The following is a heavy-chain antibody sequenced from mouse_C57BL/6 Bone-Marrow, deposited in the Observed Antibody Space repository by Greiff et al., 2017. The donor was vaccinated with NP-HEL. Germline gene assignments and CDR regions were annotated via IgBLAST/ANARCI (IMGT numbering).Heavy chain of an antibody. CDR2: IWSGGST. V-gene: IGHV2-2*01. CDR3: ARRDNQYYYAMDY. J-gene: IGHJ4*01. Sequence: VQRVESGPGLVQPSQSLSITCTVSGFSLTSYGVHWVRQSPGKGLEWLGVIWSGGSTDYNAAFISRLSISKDNSKSQVFFKMNSLQADDTAIYYCARRDNQYYYAMDYWGQGTSVTVSS. CDR1: GFSLTSYG. D-gene: IGHD1-3*01.